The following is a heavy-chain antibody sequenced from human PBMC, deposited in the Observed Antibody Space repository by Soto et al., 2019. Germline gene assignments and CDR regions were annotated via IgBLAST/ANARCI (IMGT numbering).Heavy chain of an antibody. CDR2: INHSGST. V-gene: IGHV4-34*01. Sequence: SETLSLTCAVYGGSFSGYYWSWIRQPPGKGLEWIGEINHSGSTNYNPSLKSRVTISVDTSKNQFSLKLSSVTAADTAVYYCARNGSYYDFWSGYYFGGGMDVWGQGTTVT. J-gene: IGHJ6*02. CDR3: ARNGSYYDFWSGYYFGGGMDV. D-gene: IGHD3-3*01. CDR1: GGSFSGYY.